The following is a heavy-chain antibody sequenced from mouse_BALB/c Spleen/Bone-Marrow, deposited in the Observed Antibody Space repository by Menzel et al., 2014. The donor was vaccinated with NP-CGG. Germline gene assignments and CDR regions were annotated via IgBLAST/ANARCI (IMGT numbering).Heavy chain of an antibody. V-gene: IGHV1-7*01. CDR2: INPSTGYT. D-gene: IGHD2-14*01. CDR3: ALYYRYDTSDY. J-gene: IGHJ2*01. Sequence: VKLMESGAELAKPGASVKMSCKASGYTFTSYWMHWVKQRPGQGLEWIGYINPSTGYTAYNQNFKDKATLTADKSSSTAYMQLSSLTSEDSAVYYCALYYRYDTSDYWGQGTTPTVSS. CDR1: GYTFTSYW.